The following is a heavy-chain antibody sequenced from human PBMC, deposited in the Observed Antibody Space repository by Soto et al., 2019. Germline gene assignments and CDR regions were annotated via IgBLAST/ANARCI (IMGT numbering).Heavy chain of an antibody. CDR1: GGSISNYY. CDR2: IFSSGST. CDR3: ARQRRDFDY. V-gene: IGHV4-59*08. J-gene: IGHJ4*02. Sequence: QVQLQESGPGLVKPSETLSLTCTVSGGSISNYYWSWIRQPPGKGLQWIGYIFSSGSTNYNPSLKSRVTISVDTSKIQFSLTLSSVTAADTAVYYCARQRRDFDYWGQGSLVTVSS.